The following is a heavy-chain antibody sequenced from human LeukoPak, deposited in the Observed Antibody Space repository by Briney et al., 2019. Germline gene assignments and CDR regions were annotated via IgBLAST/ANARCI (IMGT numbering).Heavy chain of an antibody. J-gene: IGHJ4*02. CDR1: GFTFDDYA. CDR2: IGWNSGNI. CDR3: AKSQPDYYDSSGYYDPYFDY. D-gene: IGHD3-22*01. Sequence: PGGSLRLSCAASGFTFDDYAMHWVRQAPGKGLEWVSGIGWNSGNIGYADSVKGRFTISRDNAKNSLYLQMNSLRAEDTALYYCAKSQPDYYDSSGYYDPYFDYWGQGTLVTVSS. V-gene: IGHV3-9*01.